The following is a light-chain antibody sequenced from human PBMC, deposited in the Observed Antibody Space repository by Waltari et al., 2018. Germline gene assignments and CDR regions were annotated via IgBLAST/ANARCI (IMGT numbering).Light chain of an antibody. CDR2: WAS. CDR1: RSVLYSSNNNND. CDR3: QQYYSSPWT. J-gene: IGKJ1*01. V-gene: IGKV4-1*01. Sequence: DIVMTQSPDSLAVSLGERATINCKSTRSVLYSSNNNNDLAWYQQKPGQPPKLLIYWASPRESGVPDRFSGSGSGTDFTLTISSLQAEDVAVYYCQQYYSSPWTFGQGTKVEIK.